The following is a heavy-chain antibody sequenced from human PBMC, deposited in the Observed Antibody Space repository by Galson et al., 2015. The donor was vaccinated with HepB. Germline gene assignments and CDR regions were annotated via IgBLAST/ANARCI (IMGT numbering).Heavy chain of an antibody. D-gene: IGHD4-23*01. CDR2: IKQDGSEK. CDR3: ARVPSGGQTMDY. Sequence: SLRLSCAASEFIFSNYWMSWVRQAPGKGLEWVANIKQDGSEKNYVDSVKGRFTISRDNARNSLYLQMNSLRAEDTALYYCARVPSGGQTMDYWRQGTLVTVSS. J-gene: IGHJ4*02. V-gene: IGHV3-7*01. CDR1: EFIFSNYW.